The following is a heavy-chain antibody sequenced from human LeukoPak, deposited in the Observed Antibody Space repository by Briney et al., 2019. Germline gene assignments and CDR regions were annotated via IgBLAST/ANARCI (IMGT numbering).Heavy chain of an antibody. CDR3: AKISGVAPI. Sequence: GGSLRLSCAASGFTFSSYGMHWVRQAPGKGLEWVAVISYDGNTQYYADSVKGRFTISRDNSKNTLYLQMNSLRAEDTALYYCAKISGVAPIWGQGTMVTVSS. V-gene: IGHV3-30*18. CDR1: GFTFSSYG. D-gene: IGHD5-12*01. J-gene: IGHJ3*02. CDR2: ISYDGNTQ.